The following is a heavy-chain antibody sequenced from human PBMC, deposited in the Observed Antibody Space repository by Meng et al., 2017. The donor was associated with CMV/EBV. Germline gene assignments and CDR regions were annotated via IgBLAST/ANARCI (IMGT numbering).Heavy chain of an antibody. V-gene: IGHV4-34*01. CDR2: INHSGSA. CDR1: GGSFSGYY. J-gene: IGHJ4*02. CDR3: ASSLTYPDY. Sequence: HVQLQQWGAGLFKPSETLSLTLAGYGGSFSGYYWSWIRQPPGKGLEWIGEINHSGSANYNPSLKSRVTISVDTSKNQFSLKLSSVTAADTAVYYCASSLTYPDYWGQGTLVTVSS. D-gene: IGHD2-15*01.